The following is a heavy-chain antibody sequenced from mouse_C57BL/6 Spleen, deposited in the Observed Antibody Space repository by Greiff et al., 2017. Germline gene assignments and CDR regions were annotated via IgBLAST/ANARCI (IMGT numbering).Heavy chain of an antibody. Sequence: EVQLVESGGDLVKPGGSLKLSCAASGFTFSSYGMSWVRQTPDKRLEWVATISSGGSYTYYPDSVKGRFTISRDNAKNSLYLQMSSLKSEDTAMYYCARGEAKGFDYWGQGTTLTVSS. V-gene: IGHV5-6*01. CDR1: GFTFSSYG. CDR3: ARGEAKGFDY. CDR2: ISSGGSYT. J-gene: IGHJ2*01. D-gene: IGHD1-3*01.